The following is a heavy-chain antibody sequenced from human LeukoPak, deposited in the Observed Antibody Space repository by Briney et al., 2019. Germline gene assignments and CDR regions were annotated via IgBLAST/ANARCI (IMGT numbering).Heavy chain of an antibody. D-gene: IGHD6-13*01. CDR2: IIPILGIA. J-gene: IGHJ3*02. CDR3: ARVGQQLTDAFDI. Sequence: SVKPSCKASGGTFSSYAISWVRQAPGQGLEWMGRIIPILGIANYAQKFQGRVTITADKSTSTAYMELSSLRSEDTAVYYCARVGQQLTDAFDIWGQGTMVTVSS. V-gene: IGHV1-69*04. CDR1: GGTFSSYA.